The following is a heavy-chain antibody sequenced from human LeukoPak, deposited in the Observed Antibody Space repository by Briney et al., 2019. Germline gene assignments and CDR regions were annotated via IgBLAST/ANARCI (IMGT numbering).Heavy chain of an antibody. Sequence: GGSLRLSCAASGFTFSTYVVSWFRQAPGKGLQWVSAISGSADNTYYADSVKGRFTISRDNSKNTLYLQMNSLRADDTAIYYCAKVYYYASRSYTYWGQGTLVTVSS. J-gene: IGHJ4*02. CDR2: ISGSADNT. D-gene: IGHD3-10*01. V-gene: IGHV3-23*01. CDR3: AKVYYYASRSYTY. CDR1: GFTFSTYV.